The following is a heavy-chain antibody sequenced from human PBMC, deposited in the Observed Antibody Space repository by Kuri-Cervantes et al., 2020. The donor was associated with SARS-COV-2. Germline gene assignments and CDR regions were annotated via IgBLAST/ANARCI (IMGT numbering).Heavy chain of an antibody. Sequence: GESLKISCAASGFTFRTYGMHWVRQPPGKGLEWMAVIWYDGRKTYYADSVRGRSTISRDNSKNTLYLQMNSLRAEDTAVYYCARDLSAGMASGGGYRWGQGTLVTVSS. CDR3: ARDLSAGMASGGGYR. J-gene: IGHJ4*02. CDR1: GFTFRTYG. D-gene: IGHD2-15*01. V-gene: IGHV3-33*08. CDR2: IWYDGRKT.